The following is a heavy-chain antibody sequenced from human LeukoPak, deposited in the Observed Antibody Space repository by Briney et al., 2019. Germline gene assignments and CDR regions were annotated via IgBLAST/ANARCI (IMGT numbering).Heavy chain of an antibody. CDR2: ISYDGSNK. CDR1: GFTFSSYA. D-gene: IGHD6-19*01. V-gene: IGHV3-30*04. CDR3: ARDIAVAAYPDKDNSDRYYCYYGMDV. Sequence: GGSLRLSCAASGFTFSSYAMHWVRQAPGKGLEWVAVISYDGSNKYYADSVKGRFTISRDNSKNTLYLQMNSLRAEDTAVYYCARDIAVAAYPDKDNSDRYYCYYGMDVWGQGTTVTVSS. J-gene: IGHJ6*02.